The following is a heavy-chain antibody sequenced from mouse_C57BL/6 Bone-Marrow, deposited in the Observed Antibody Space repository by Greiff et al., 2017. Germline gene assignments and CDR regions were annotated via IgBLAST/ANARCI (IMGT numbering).Heavy chain of an antibody. J-gene: IGHJ4*01. CDR1: GYAFSSYW. D-gene: IGHD2-4*01. V-gene: IGHV1-80*01. CDR2: IYPGDGDT. CDR3: AIYDLDYYAMDY. Sequence: QVQLQQPGAELVEPEASVKISCKASGYAFSSYWMNWVKQRPGKGLEWIGQIYPGDGDTNYNGKFKGKATLTADKSSSTAYMQLSSLTSEDSAVYFCAIYDLDYYAMDYWGQGTSVTVSS.